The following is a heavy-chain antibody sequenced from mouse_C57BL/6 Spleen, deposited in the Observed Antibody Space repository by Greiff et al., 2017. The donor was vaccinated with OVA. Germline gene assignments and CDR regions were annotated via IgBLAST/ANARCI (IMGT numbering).Heavy chain of an antibody. CDR1: GYSITSGYY. J-gene: IGHJ4*01. CDR3: ARDRDGYYPYYAMDY. CDR2: ISYDGSN. Sequence: VQLQQSGPGLVKPSQSLSLTCSVTGYSITSGYYWNWIRQFPGNKLEWMGYISYDGSNNYNPSLKNRISITRDTSKNQFFLKLNSVTTEDTATYYCARDRDGYYPYYAMDYWGQGTSVTGSS. D-gene: IGHD2-3*01. V-gene: IGHV3-6*01.